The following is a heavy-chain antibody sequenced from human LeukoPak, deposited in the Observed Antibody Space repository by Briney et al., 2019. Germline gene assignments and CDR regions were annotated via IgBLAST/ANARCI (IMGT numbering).Heavy chain of an antibody. CDR3: ARTGADSSGYYYVYWFDP. CDR1: GGSIRSSYYY. CDR2: IYDSGST. V-gene: IGHV4-39*07. D-gene: IGHD3-22*01. Sequence: SETLSLTCTVSGGSIRSSYYYWGWIRQPPGKGLEWIGSIYDSGSTYYNPSLKSRVTISVDTSKNQFSLKLSSVTAADTAVYYCARTGADSSGYYYVYWFDPWGQGTLVTVSS. J-gene: IGHJ5*02.